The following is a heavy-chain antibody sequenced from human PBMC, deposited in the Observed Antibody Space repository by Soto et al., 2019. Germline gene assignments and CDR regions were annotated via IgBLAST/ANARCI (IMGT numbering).Heavy chain of an antibody. D-gene: IGHD3-22*01. V-gene: IGHV3-15*01. J-gene: IGHJ3*01. Sequence: PWGSLRVSCASSGFTFSSAWMIWVGQAPGKGLEWVGSIKSKTDGGTTDYAAPVKGRFTISRDDSKNTLYLQMNSLKTDNTAVYYCTTDSGTTMIVVSLWGQGTMVTVSS. CDR2: IKSKTDGGTT. CDR3: TTDSGTTMIVVSL. CDR1: GFTFSSAW.